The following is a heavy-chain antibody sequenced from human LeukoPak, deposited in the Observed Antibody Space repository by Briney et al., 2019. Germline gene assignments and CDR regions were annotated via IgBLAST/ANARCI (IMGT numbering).Heavy chain of an antibody. J-gene: IGHJ6*03. Sequence: GGSLRLSCAASGFTFSSYWMSWVRQAPGKGLEWVANIKKDGSEKYYVDSVKGRFTISRDNAKNSLYLQMNSLRAEDTAVYYCARLAEDYYYYMDVWGKGTTVTVSS. CDR3: ARLAEDYYYYMDV. CDR1: GFTFSSYW. CDR2: IKKDGSEK. V-gene: IGHV3-7*01.